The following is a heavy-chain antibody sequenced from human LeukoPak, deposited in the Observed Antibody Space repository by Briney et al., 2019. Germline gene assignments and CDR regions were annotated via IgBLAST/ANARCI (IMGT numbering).Heavy chain of an antibody. Sequence: PGGSLRLSCAASGFTFGSYAMSWVRQAPGKGLEWVSAISGSGGSTYYADSVKGRFTISRDNSKNTLYLQMNSLRAEDTAVYYCAKSHLLAYCGGDCYPSGYWGQGTLVTVSS. J-gene: IGHJ4*02. V-gene: IGHV3-23*01. CDR2: ISGSGGST. CDR1: GFTFGSYA. CDR3: AKSHLLAYCGGDCYPSGY. D-gene: IGHD2-21*02.